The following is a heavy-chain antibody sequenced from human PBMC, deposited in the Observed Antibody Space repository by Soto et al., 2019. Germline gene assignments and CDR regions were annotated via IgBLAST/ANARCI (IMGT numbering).Heavy chain of an antibody. D-gene: IGHD2-8*01. CDR2: MYYSGTT. CDR3: ARRALPQCINGVCYKDGFWDY. Sequence: SETLSLTCTVSGGSVSCGGYYWSWIRQHPGRGRECLGYMYYSGTTYINPSLKRRASISLDTSKNEFSLKLTSVTAADTAVYYCARRALPQCINGVCYKDGFWDYWGQGALVTVSS. J-gene: IGHJ4*02. CDR1: GGSVSCGGYY. V-gene: IGHV4-31*03.